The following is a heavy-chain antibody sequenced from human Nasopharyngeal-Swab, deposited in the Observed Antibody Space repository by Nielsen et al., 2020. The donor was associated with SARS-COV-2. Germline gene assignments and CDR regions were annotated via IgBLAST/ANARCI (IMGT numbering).Heavy chain of an antibody. Sequence: GESLKISCAASGFTFSSYSMNWVRQAPGKGLEWVSSISSSSSYIYYADSVKGRFTISRDNAKNSLYLQMNSLRAEDTAVYYCARQDSSAYYYVFNYWGQGTLVTVSS. CDR2: ISSSSSYI. V-gene: IGHV3-21*01. CDR1: GFTFSSYS. J-gene: IGHJ4*02. D-gene: IGHD3-22*01. CDR3: ARQDSSAYYYVFNY.